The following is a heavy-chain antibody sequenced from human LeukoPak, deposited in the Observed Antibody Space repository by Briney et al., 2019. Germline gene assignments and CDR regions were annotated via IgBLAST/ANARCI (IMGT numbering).Heavy chain of an antibody. CDR1: GGSISSGNYF. CDR3: ARSPLEYDFWSGRHYYFDY. J-gene: IGHJ4*02. V-gene: IGHV4-61*02. Sequence: SETLSLTCTVSGGSISSGNYFWSWIRQPAGKGLEWIGRIYTSGSTNYNPSLKSRVTISVDTSKNQFSLKLSSVTAADTTVYYCARSPLEYDFWSGRHYYFDYWGQGTLVTVSS. CDR2: IYTSGST. D-gene: IGHD3-3*01.